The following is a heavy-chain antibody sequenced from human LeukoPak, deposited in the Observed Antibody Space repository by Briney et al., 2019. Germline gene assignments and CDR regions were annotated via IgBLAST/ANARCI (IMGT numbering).Heavy chain of an antibody. CDR1: GFTFSSYA. CDR3: ASSGSYRFDY. Sequence: GGSLRLSCAASGFTFSSYAMSWVRQAPGKGLEWVSHITASGTAMFYADSVKGRFTISRDNAKNSLYLQMNSLRDEDTAVYYCASSGSYRFDYWGQGTLVTVSS. V-gene: IGHV3-48*02. D-gene: IGHD1-26*01. J-gene: IGHJ4*02. CDR2: ITASGTAM.